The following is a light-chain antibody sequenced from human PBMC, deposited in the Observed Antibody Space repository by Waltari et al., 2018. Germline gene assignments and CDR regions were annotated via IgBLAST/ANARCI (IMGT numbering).Light chain of an antibody. CDR3: SSYAGSNNVV. V-gene: IGLV2-8*01. CDR2: EVS. CDR1: SSDVGGHNY. Sequence: QSALTQPPSASGSPGQSVTISCTGTSSDVGGHNYVSWYQQHPGKAPKLMIYEVSKRPSGVPDRFSGSKSGTPASLTVSGLQAEDEADYYCSSYAGSNNVVFGGGTKLTVL. J-gene: IGLJ2*01.